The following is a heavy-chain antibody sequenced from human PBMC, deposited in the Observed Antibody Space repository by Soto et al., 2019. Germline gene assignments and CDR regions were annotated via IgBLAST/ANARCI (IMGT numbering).Heavy chain of an antibody. CDR3: ATRSPAFDY. V-gene: IGHV1-18*01. Sequence: ASVKVSCKTSGYTFTSFGITWVRQAPGQGLEWMGWINTSKGNTNYAQKFQGRVTMTTDTSTRTAYMELRSLRSDDTAVYYCATRSPAFDYWG. J-gene: IGHJ4*01. CDR1: GYTFTSFG. CDR2: INTSKGNT.